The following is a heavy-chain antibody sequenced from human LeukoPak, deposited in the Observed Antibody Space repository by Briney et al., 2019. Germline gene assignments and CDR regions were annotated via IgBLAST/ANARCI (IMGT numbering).Heavy chain of an antibody. J-gene: IGHJ5*02. V-gene: IGHV4-61*02. D-gene: IGHD6-13*01. CDR1: GGSISSGSYY. CDR3: AILRAIAAASFGFDP. CDR2: IYTSGST. Sequence: TPSQTLSLTCTVSGGSISSGSYYWSWIRQPAGKGLEWIVRIYTSGSTNYNPSLKSRVTISVDTSKNQFSLKLSSVTAADMAVYYCAILRAIAAASFGFDPWGQGTLVTVSS.